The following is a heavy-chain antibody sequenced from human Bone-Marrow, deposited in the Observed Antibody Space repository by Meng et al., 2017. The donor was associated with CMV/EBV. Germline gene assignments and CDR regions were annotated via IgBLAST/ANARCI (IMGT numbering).Heavy chain of an antibody. CDR1: GYSFTSYW. J-gene: IGHJ3*02. CDR2: IYPGDSDT. Sequence: GGSRRLSCKGSGYSFTSYWIGWVRQMPGKGLEWMGIIYPGDSDTRYSPSFQCQVTISADKSISTAYLQWSSLKASDTAMYCCASPIAARPQTGSRANDAFDIWGQGTMVTVSS. V-gene: IGHV5-51*01. D-gene: IGHD6-6*01. CDR3: ASPIAARPQTGSRANDAFDI.